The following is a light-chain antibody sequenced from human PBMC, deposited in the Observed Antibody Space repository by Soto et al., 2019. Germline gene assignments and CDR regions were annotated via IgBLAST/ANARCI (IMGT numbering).Light chain of an antibody. Sequence: EIVLTQSPATLSLSPGERATLSCRASQSVSSYLAWYQQKPGRAPRLLIYDASNRATGIPARFSGSGSGTDFTLTISSLEPEDFAVYYCQQRRGWTFGQGTKVEIK. CDR1: QSVSSY. J-gene: IGKJ1*01. V-gene: IGKV3-11*01. CDR2: DAS. CDR3: QQRRGWT.